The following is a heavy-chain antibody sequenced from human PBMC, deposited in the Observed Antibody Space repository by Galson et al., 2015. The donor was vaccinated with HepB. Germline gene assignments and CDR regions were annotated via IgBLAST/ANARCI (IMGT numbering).Heavy chain of an antibody. J-gene: IGHJ5*02. CDR1: GGTFSSYA. Sequence: SVKVSCKASGGTFSSYAISWVRQAPGQGLEWMGGIIPIFGTANYAQKFQGRVTITADESTSTAYMELSSLRSEDTAVYYCARGGWEPLGWFDLWGQGTLVTVSS. D-gene: IGHD1-26*01. CDR2: IIPIFGTA. V-gene: IGHV1-69*13. CDR3: ARGGWEPLGWFDL.